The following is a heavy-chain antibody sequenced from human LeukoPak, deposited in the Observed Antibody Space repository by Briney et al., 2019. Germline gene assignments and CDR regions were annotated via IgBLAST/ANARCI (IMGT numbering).Heavy chain of an antibody. CDR3: ARPNITSYYDSRGYDAFDV. D-gene: IGHD3-22*01. J-gene: IGHJ3*01. CDR1: GYSFTSYW. V-gene: IGHV5-51*01. Sequence: GESLKISCKGSGYSFTSYWIGWVRQMPGKGLEWMGIIYPDDSDTRYSPSFQGQVTISADKSVSIAYLQWSSPKASDTAMYYCARPNITSYYDSRGYDAFDVWGQGTMVIVSS. CDR2: IYPDDSDT.